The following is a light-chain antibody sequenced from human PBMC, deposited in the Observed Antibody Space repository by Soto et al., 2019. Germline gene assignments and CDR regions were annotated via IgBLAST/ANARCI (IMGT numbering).Light chain of an antibody. V-gene: IGKV1-5*03. CDR3: QQYNDYFR. CDR1: QSINSW. CDR2: KAS. J-gene: IGKJ4*02. Sequence: DIQMTQSPSTLSVSIGDRVTITCRASQSINSWLAWYQQKPGKAPKLLIYKASNLESGVPSRFSGSGSGTEFTLTISSLQPDDYATYYCQQYNDYFRFRGGTKVNIK.